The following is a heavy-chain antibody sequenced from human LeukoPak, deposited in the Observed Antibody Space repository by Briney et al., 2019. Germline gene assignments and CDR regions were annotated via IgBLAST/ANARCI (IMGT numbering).Heavy chain of an antibody. CDR1: GGSFSGYY. CDR2: INHSGST. CDR3: ARLITGYFEFFDY. D-gene: IGHD1-20*01. V-gene: IGHV4-34*01. Sequence: PSETLSLTCAVYGGSFSGYYWSWIRQPPGKGLEWIGEINHSGSTNYNPSLKSRVTISVDTSKNQFSLKLSSVTAADTAVYYCARLITGYFEFFDYWGQGTLVTVSS. J-gene: IGHJ4*02.